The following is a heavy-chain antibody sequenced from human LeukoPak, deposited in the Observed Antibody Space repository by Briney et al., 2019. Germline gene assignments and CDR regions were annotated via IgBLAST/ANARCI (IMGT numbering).Heavy chain of an antibody. V-gene: IGHV3-23*01. Sequence: GGSVRLSCAAYGFPFNIYGMAWVRQSPGKGLEWVSTISADRTNTHYADSVKGRFSISRDNSKNTLYLQMNSLTAEDTALYYCANDAGPKGTPFFDYWGQGTLVTVSS. CDR2: ISADRTNT. CDR3: ANDAGPKGTPFFDY. CDR1: GFPFNIYG. J-gene: IGHJ4*02. D-gene: IGHD1-7*01.